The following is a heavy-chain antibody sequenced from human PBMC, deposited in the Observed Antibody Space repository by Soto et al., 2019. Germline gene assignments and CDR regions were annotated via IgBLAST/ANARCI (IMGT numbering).Heavy chain of an antibody. Sequence: QVQLVQSGAEVKKPGASVKVSCKASGYTFTSYGISWVRQAPGQGLEWMGWISAYNGNTNYAQKLQGRVTMTTDTSTSTAYMELRSLRSDDPAVYYCARHRTDYGDYNYFDYWGHGTLVTVSS. D-gene: IGHD4-17*01. CDR3: ARHRTDYGDYNYFDY. CDR2: ISAYNGNT. CDR1: GYTFTSYG. J-gene: IGHJ4*01. V-gene: IGHV1-18*01.